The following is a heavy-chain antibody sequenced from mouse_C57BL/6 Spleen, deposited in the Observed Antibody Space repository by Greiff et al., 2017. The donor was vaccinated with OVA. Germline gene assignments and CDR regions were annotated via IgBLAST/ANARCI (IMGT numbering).Heavy chain of an antibody. D-gene: IGHD4-1*01. V-gene: IGHV1-64*01. Sequence: QVQLQQPGAELVKPGASVKLSCKASGYTFTSYWMHWVKQRPGQGLEWIGMIHPNSGSTNYNEKFKSKATLTVDKSSSTAYMQLSSLTSEDSAVYYCARSSSNWPYFDYWGQGTTLTVSS. J-gene: IGHJ2*01. CDR3: ARSSSNWPYFDY. CDR2: IHPNSGST. CDR1: GYTFTSYW.